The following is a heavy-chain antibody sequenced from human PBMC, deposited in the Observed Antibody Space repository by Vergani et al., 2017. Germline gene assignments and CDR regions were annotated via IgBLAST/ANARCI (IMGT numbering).Heavy chain of an antibody. J-gene: IGHJ3*02. CDR3: ARDLIGGEGFGESDDAFDI. Sequence: QVQLLQSGAEVKKPGASVKVSCKASGYTFTGYYMHWVRQAPGQGLEWMGWINPNSGGTNYAQKFQGRVTMTRDTSISTAYMELSRLRSDDTAVYYCARDLIGGEGFGESDDAFDIWGQGTMVTVSS. D-gene: IGHD3-10*01. V-gene: IGHV1-2*02. CDR2: INPNSGGT. CDR1: GYTFTGYY.